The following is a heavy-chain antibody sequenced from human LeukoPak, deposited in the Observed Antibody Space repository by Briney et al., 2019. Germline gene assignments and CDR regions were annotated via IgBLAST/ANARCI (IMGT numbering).Heavy chain of an antibody. Sequence: GGSLRLSCAASGFTFSSYSMNWVRQAPGKGLEWVSSISSSSSYIYYADSVKGRFTISRDNSKNTLYLQMNSLRAEDTAVYYCARERDIVVVPAAILRYWGQGTLVTVSS. V-gene: IGHV3-21*01. CDR2: ISSSSSYI. CDR3: ARERDIVVVPAAILRY. CDR1: GFTFSSYS. D-gene: IGHD2-2*01. J-gene: IGHJ4*02.